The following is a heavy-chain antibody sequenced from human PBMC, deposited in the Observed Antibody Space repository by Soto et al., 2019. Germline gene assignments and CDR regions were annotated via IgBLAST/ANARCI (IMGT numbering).Heavy chain of an antibody. CDR1: GFTFSSNS. Sequence: EVNLVESGGGMVQPGGSLRLSCEASGFTFSSNSLNGSRQAQGKGLEWVSYISSSSRTIYYADSVKGRFTISRDNAKNSVYLQMNSLRAEDTAVYYCTRAPEPYSSSWYHLYWGQGTLVTVPS. CDR2: ISSSSRTI. D-gene: IGHD6-13*01. CDR3: TRAPEPYSSSWYHLY. V-gene: IGHV3-48*01. J-gene: IGHJ4*02.